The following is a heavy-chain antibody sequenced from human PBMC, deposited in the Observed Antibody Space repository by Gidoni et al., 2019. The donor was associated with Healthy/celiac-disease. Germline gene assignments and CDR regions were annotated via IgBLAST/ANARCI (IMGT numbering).Heavy chain of an antibody. D-gene: IGHD3-3*01. CDR1: GGSLRSSSYY. Sequence: QLQLQESGPGLVTPSETLSLTCTVSGGSLRSSSYYWGWIRQPPGKGLEWIGSIYYSGSTYYNPSLKSRVTISVDTSKNQFSLKLSSVTAADTAVYYCARHYAIFGVHDAFDIWGQGTMVTVSS. V-gene: IGHV4-39*01. J-gene: IGHJ3*02. CDR3: ARHYAIFGVHDAFDI. CDR2: IYYSGST.